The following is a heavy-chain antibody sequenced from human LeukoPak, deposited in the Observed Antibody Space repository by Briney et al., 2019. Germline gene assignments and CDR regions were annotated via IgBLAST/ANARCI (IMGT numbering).Heavy chain of an antibody. CDR1: GYSFTSYW. D-gene: IGHD1-26*01. Sequence: GESLKISCKGSGYSFTSYWIGWVRQMPGRGLKWMGIIYPGDSDARYSPSFQGQVTISADESISTAYLQWSSLKASDTAMYYCARRRDLYSGSYYPFDYWGQGTLVTVSS. V-gene: IGHV5-51*01. J-gene: IGHJ4*02. CDR3: ARRRDLYSGSYYPFDY. CDR2: IYPGDSDA.